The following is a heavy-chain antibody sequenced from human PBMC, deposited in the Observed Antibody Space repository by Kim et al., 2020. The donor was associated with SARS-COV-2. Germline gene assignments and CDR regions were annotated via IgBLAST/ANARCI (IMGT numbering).Heavy chain of an antibody. J-gene: IGHJ5*02. V-gene: IGHV1-58*02. D-gene: IGHD3-3*01. CDR3: AAGGILEGQLGFDP. CDR2: IVVGSGNT. Sequence: SVKVSCKASGFTFTSSAMQWVRQARGQRLEWIGWIVVGSGNTNYAQKFQERVTITRDMSTSTAYMELSSLRSEDTAVYYCAAGGILEGQLGFDPWGQGTLVTVSS. CDR1: GFTFTSSA.